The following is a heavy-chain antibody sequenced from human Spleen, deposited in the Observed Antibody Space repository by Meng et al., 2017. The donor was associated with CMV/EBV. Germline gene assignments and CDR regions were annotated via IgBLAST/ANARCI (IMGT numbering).Heavy chain of an antibody. V-gene: IGHV3-23*05. CDR1: GFTFSSYA. J-gene: IGHJ6*02. CDR2: IGSNGINT. D-gene: IGHD6-6*01. CDR3: AKDKRMATRPGFYGMDV. Sequence: GESLKISCAASGFTFSSYAMSWVRQAPGKGLEWVSAIGSNGINTYYADSVKGRFTISRDNAKDTLYLQMNSLRAEDTALYYCAKDKRMATRPGFYGMDVWGQGTTVTVSS.